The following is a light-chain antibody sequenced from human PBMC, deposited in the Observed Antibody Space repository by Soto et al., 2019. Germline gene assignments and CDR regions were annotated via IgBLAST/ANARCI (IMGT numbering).Light chain of an antibody. CDR1: QSISSW. CDR2: DAS. V-gene: IGKV1-5*01. CDR3: QQCYSTPLT. J-gene: IGKJ4*01. Sequence: DIQMTQPPSTLSASVGDRVTITCRASQSISSWLAWYQQKPGKAPKLLIYDASSLESGVPSRFSGSGSGTDFTLTISSLQPEDFATYYCQQCYSTPLTFGEGAKVDIK.